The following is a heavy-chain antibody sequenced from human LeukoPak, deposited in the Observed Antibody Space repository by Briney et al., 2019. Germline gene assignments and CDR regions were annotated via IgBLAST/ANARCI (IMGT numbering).Heavy chain of an antibody. CDR3: ARGDDILTGYYTFDY. Sequence: GGSLRLSCAASGFTFSSYEMNWVRQAPGKGLEWVSYISNSGSTIYYADSVKGRFTISRDNAKNSLYLQMNSLRAEDTAVYYCARGDDILTGYYTFDYWGQGTLVTVSS. CDR1: GFTFSSYE. J-gene: IGHJ4*02. V-gene: IGHV3-48*03. CDR2: ISNSGSTI. D-gene: IGHD3-9*01.